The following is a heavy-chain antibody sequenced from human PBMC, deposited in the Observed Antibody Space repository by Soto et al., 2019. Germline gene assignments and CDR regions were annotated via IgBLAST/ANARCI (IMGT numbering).Heavy chain of an antibody. CDR2: INHDGSEK. CDR3: AREYNWNFPYYRGVDV. J-gene: IGHJ6*02. CDR1: NFTFSRYW. Sequence: EVQLVESGGGLVQPGESLRLSCLASNFTFSRYWMTWVRQAPGKGLEWVANINHDGSEKYYVDSVKGRFTTSRDTGQNSLYLQMDSLRAEDTAVYYCAREYNWNFPYYRGVDVWGQGTTVTVSS. D-gene: IGHD1-7*01. V-gene: IGHV3-7*05.